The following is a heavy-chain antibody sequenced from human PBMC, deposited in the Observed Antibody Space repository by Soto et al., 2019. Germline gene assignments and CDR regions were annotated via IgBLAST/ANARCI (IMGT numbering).Heavy chain of an antibody. D-gene: IGHD1-26*01. CDR2: ITPFSGDV. Sequence: QMQLVQSGAEVKRTGSTVTVSCKALGKTFTYRYLHWVRQAPGQALEWMGCITPFSGDVNYAQKFQERVTITRDRSINTAYMRMSSLRPEDTAMYYCASGGAGSGPFTWELPDHWGQGTLVTVSS. J-gene: IGHJ4*02. V-gene: IGHV1-45*02. CDR3: ASGGAGSGPFTWELPDH. CDR1: GKTFTYRY.